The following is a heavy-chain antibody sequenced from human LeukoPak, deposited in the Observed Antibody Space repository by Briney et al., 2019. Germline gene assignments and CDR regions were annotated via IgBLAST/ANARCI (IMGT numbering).Heavy chain of an antibody. CDR1: GFTLSNYW. D-gene: IGHD1-1*01. J-gene: IGHJ4*02. Sequence: QPGGSLRLSCEASGFTLSNYWMHWVRQVPGKGLVWVSRINIDGSSASYADSVKGRFTISRDNAKNTLYLQMNSLRAEDTALYYCARDPPATRSLDCWGQGTLSPSPQ. CDR2: INIDGSSA. CDR3: ARDPPATRSLDC. V-gene: IGHV3-74*01.